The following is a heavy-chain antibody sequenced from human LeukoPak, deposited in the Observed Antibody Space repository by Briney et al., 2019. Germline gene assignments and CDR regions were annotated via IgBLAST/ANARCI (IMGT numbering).Heavy chain of an antibody. Sequence: SETLSLTCTVSGGSISSYYWSWIRQPPGKGLEWIGYIYTSGSTNYNPSLKSRVTISVDTSKNQFSLKLSSVTAADTAVYYCARVADARSGSYSLAGWFDPWGQGTLVTVSS. CDR1: GGSISSYY. V-gene: IGHV4-4*09. CDR3: ARVADARSGSYSLAGWFDP. D-gene: IGHD3-10*01. CDR2: IYTSGST. J-gene: IGHJ5*02.